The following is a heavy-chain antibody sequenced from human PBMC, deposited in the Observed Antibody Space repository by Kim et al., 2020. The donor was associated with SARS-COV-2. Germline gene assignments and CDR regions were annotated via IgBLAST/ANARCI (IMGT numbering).Heavy chain of an antibody. CDR2: INHSGST. D-gene: IGHD2-15*01. CDR3: ARAKMVISRDFDY. CDR1: CGSFSGYY. Sequence: SETLSLTCAVYCGSFSGYYWSWIRQPPGKGLEWIGEINHSGSTNYNPSLKSRVTISVDTSKNQFSLKLSSVTAADTAVYYCARAKMVISRDFDYWGQGTLVTVSS. V-gene: IGHV4-34*01. J-gene: IGHJ4*02.